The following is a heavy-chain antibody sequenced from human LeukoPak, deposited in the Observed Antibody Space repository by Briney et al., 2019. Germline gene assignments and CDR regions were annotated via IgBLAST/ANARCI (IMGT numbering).Heavy chain of an antibody. CDR3: AKSRYGSGSYYNGGGFDY. CDR1: GFTFDDYA. CDR2: ISWNSGSI. J-gene: IGHJ4*02. V-gene: IGHV3-9*01. D-gene: IGHD3-10*01. Sequence: GGSLRLSCAASGFTFDDYAMHWVRQAPGKGLEWVSGISWNSGSIGYADSVKGRFTISRDNAKNSLYLQMNSLRAEDTALYYCAKSRYGSGSYYNGGGFDYWGQGTLVTVSS.